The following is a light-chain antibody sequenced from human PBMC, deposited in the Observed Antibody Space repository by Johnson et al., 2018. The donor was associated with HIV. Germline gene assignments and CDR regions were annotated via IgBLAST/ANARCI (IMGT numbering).Light chain of an antibody. Sequence: QSILTQPPSVSAAPGQRVNISCSGNISNIESYFVSWYQQLPGAAPTLLIYEDNKRPSGLPDRFSGSKSGATASLGISGLQTGDEADYYCGTWDSSLRTAFFGTGTKVTVL. CDR3: GTWDSSLRTAF. CDR1: ISNIESYF. V-gene: IGLV1-51*02. J-gene: IGLJ1*01. CDR2: EDN.